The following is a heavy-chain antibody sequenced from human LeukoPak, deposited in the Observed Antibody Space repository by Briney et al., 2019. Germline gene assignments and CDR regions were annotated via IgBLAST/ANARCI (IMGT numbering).Heavy chain of an antibody. J-gene: IGHJ4*02. Sequence: SVKVSFKASGGTFISYAISWVRQAPGQGLEWMGGIIPIFGTANYAQKFQGRVTITADGSTSTAYMELSSLRSEDTAVYYCARPGIAAAGTVSFDYWGQGTLVTVSS. CDR2: IIPIFGTA. V-gene: IGHV1-69*13. CDR1: GGTFISYA. CDR3: ARPGIAAAGTVSFDY. D-gene: IGHD6-13*01.